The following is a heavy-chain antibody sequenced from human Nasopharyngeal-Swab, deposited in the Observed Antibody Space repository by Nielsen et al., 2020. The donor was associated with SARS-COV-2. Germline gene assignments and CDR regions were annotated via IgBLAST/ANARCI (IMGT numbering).Heavy chain of an antibody. V-gene: IGHV5-51*01. CDR3: ARLRDGYSNTGFDY. CDR2: IYPRDSDT. J-gene: IGHJ4*02. CDR1: GFSFNDYW. D-gene: IGHD5-24*01. Sequence: GESLKISCKASGFSFNDYWIAWVRQMPGKALEWLGTIYPRDSDTRYSPSFRGQVTISADKSITPAYLQWSSLKASDTATFYCARLRDGYSNTGFDYSGPGTVVIVSS.